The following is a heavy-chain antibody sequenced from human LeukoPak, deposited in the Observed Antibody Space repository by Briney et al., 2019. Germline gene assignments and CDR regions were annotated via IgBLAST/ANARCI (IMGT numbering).Heavy chain of an antibody. CDR3: AKVVGSTSWGYGMDV. Sequence: PGGSLRLSCAASGFTFSSHGMSWVRQAPGKGLEWVSGISGGGGSTYYADSVKGRFTISRDNSKNTLYLQMNSLRAEDTAVYYCAKVVGSTSWGYGMDVWGQGTTVTVSS. CDR1: GFTFSSHG. D-gene: IGHD2-2*01. CDR2: ISGGGGST. J-gene: IGHJ6*02. V-gene: IGHV3-23*01.